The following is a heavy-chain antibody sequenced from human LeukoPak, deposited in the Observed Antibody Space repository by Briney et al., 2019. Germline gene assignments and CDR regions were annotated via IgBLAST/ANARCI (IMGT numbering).Heavy chain of an antibody. CDR2: INPNSGGT. CDR3: ARASRVRYYGSGSYDY. Sequence: ASVKVSCKASRYTFTGYYMHWVRQAPGQGLEWMGWINPNSGGTNYAQKFQGRVTMTRDTSISTAYMELSRLRSDDTAVYYCARASRVRYYGSGSYDYWGQGTLVTVSS. J-gene: IGHJ4*02. V-gene: IGHV1-2*02. CDR1: RYTFTGYY. D-gene: IGHD3-10*01.